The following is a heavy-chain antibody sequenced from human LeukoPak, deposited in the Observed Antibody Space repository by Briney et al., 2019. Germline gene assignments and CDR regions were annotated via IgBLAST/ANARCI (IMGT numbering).Heavy chain of an antibody. CDR2: TNPNSGGT. CDR1: GYTFTGYY. V-gene: IGHV1-2*02. Sequence: ASVKVSCKASGYTFTGYYMHRVRQAPGQGLEWMGWTNPNSGGTNYAQKFQGRVTMTRDTSISTAYMELSRLRSDDTAVYYCARDDVLLWFGEFHYYYYYMDVWGKGTTVTVSS. D-gene: IGHD3-10*01. CDR3: ARDDVLLWFGEFHYYYYYMDV. J-gene: IGHJ6*03.